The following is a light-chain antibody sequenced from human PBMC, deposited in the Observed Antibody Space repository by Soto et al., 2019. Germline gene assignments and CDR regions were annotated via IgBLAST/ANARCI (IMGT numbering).Light chain of an antibody. CDR2: GAY. CDR3: QHYNYWPPKT. Sequence: EIVMTQSPATLSVSPGERTTLSCRASQSVGNNLAWYQQKPGQAPRLLIYGAYTRATGIPARFSGSGSGTAFTLTISSLQSADFAVYYCQHYNYWPPKTFGQGTKVDIK. V-gene: IGKV3-15*01. J-gene: IGKJ1*01. CDR1: QSVGNN.